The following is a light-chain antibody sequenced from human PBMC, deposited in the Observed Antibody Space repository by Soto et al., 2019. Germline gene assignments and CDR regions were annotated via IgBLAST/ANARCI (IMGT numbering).Light chain of an antibody. Sequence: RVIITCRASQSISSCSAWYQQKPGKAPKLLIYDASTLHTGIPARFSGSGYGTEFTLTISSLQPEDFAAYYCQQAYSFPLTFGGGTKVDIK. CDR3: QQAYSFPLT. V-gene: IGKV1D-12*01. CDR2: DAS. J-gene: IGKJ4*01. CDR1: QSISSC.